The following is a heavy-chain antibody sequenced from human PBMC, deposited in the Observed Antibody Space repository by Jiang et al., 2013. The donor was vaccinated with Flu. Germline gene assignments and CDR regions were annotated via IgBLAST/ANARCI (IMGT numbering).Heavy chain of an antibody. J-gene: IGHJ6*02. V-gene: IGHV5-51*01. Sequence: GAEVKKPGESLKISCKGSGYSFTSYWIGWVRQMPGKGLEWMGIIYPGDSDTRYSPSFQGQVTISADKSISTAYLQWSSLKASDTAMYYCARHGRDSGYPEGDYYYYYYGMDVWGQGTTVTVSS. CDR2: IYPGDSDT. CDR3: ARHGRDSGYPEGDYYYYYYGMDV. D-gene: IGHD5-12*01. CDR1: GYSFTSYW.